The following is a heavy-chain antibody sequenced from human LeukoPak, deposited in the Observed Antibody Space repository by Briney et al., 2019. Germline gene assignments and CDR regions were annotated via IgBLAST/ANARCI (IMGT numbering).Heavy chain of an antibody. Sequence: GGSLRLSCAASGLTFDDYAMHWVRQAPGKGLEWVSVIYTAGSTYYADSVKGRFTISRDNSKNTVYLQMNSLRAEDTAVYYCARVPDGYNLGTYFDPWGQGTLVTVSS. J-gene: IGHJ5*02. D-gene: IGHD5-24*01. V-gene: IGHV3-53*01. CDR3: ARVPDGYNLGTYFDP. CDR2: IYTAGST. CDR1: GLTFDDYA.